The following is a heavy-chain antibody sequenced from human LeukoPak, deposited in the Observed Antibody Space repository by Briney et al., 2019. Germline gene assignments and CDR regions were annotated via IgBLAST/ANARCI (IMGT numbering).Heavy chain of an antibody. J-gene: IGHJ4*02. CDR2: IYPGYSDS. D-gene: IGHD5-12*01. CDR3: ARLRLRGYSGFDN. CDR1: GYIFSSYL. Sequence: RGESLKISCKVSGYIFSSYLLGWVRPIPGKGLEGMGIIYPGYSDSRYSPSFQGQVRISADKSISTAYLQWSSLKASDTAMYYCARLRLRGYSGFDNWGQGTLVTVSS. V-gene: IGHV5-51*01.